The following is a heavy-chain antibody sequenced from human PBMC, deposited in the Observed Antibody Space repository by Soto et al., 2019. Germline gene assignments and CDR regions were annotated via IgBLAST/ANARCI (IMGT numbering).Heavy chain of an antibody. J-gene: IGHJ4*02. V-gene: IGHV4-39*01. D-gene: IGHD2-15*01. CDR3: AGLRSAGREFDY. Sequence: QLQLQESGPGLVKPSETLSLTCTVSGGSISSSSYYWGWIRQPPGKGLEWIGSIYYSGSTYYNPSLKGRVTGSVDASKTRFSRERCSVTAADTAVYCCAGLRSAGREFDYWGQGALVTVSS. CDR2: IYYSGST. CDR1: GGSISSSSYY.